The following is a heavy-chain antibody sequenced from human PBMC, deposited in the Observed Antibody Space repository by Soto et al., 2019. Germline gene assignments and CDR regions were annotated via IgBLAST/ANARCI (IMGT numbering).Heavy chain of an antibody. CDR2: IKSKTDGGTT. J-gene: IGHJ6*02. V-gene: IGHV3-15*07. CDR3: TTDELVVVITETLPSTNYYYYGMDV. CDR1: GFTFSNAW. D-gene: IGHD3-22*01. Sequence: EVQLVESGGGLVKPGGSLRLSCAASGFTFSNAWMNWVRQAPGKGLESVGRIKSKTDGGTTDYAAPVKGRFTISRDDSKNTLYLQMNSLKTEDTAVYYCTTDELVVVITETLPSTNYYYYGMDVWGQGTTVTVSS.